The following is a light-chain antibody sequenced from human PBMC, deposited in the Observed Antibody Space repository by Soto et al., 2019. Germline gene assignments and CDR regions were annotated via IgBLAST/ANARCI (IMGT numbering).Light chain of an antibody. CDR2: DAS. V-gene: IGKV1-5*01. CDR1: QSISSW. J-gene: IGKJ3*01. Sequence: DIQMTQSPSTLSASVGDRVTITCRASQSISSWLAWYQQRPGKAPTLLIYDASNLQSGVPSRFSGSGSGTEFTLTISTLQPDDFATYYCLLYDTYPYSFGPGTKVDIK. CDR3: LLYDTYPYS.